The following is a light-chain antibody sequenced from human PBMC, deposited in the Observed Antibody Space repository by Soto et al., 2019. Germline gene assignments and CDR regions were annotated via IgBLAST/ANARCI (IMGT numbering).Light chain of an antibody. Sequence: EVVLTQSPGTLSLSPGERATLSCRASQSVSSGYLAWYQQKPGQAPRLLMYGASYRATGIPDRFSGSGSGTDFTLTNSRLEPEDFAVYYCQHYGSSFGGGTKVEIK. CDR3: QHYGSS. V-gene: IGKV3-20*01. J-gene: IGKJ4*01. CDR2: GAS. CDR1: QSVSSGY.